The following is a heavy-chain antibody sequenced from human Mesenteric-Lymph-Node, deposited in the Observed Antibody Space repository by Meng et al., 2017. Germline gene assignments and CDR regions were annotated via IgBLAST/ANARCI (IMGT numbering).Heavy chain of an antibody. CDR3: ARGGSSYDYYFDH. D-gene: IGHD3-16*01. CDR1: GGSMSGYY. CDR2: IYYSGGT. Sequence: SETLSLTCTVSGGSMSGYYWSWVRQPPGKGLEWLGYIYYSGGTNYNPSVKSRATILVDTSKNQLSLRVSSVTAADTAVYYCARGGSSYDYYFDHWGQGTLVTVSS. V-gene: IGHV4-59*01. J-gene: IGHJ4*02.